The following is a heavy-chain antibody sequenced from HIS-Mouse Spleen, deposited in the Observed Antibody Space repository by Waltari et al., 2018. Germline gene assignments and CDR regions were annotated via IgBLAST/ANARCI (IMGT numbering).Heavy chain of an antibody. CDR2: IYYSGST. CDR3: ARAGYSSSFDY. V-gene: IGHV4-59*08. Sequence: QVQLQESGPGLVKPSETLSLTCTVSGGSISSYFWSWIRQPPGKGLEWIGYIYYSGSTNYNPSLKSRVTISVDTSKNQFSLKLSSVTAADTAVYYCARAGYSSSFDYWGQGTLVTVSS. D-gene: IGHD6-13*01. J-gene: IGHJ4*02. CDR1: GGSISSYF.